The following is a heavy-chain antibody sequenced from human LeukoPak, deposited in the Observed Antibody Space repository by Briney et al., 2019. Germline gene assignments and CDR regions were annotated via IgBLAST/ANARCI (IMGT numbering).Heavy chain of an antibody. CDR3: AKDSGDYGTPGDY. D-gene: IGHD4-17*01. CDR2: ISYDGSNK. J-gene: IGHJ4*02. Sequence: PGRSMRLSCAASGFTCSSYGMHWVRQAPGKGLEWVAVISYDGSNKYYADSAKGRFTISRDNSKNTLYLQMNSLRAEDTAVYYCAKDSGDYGTPGDYWGQGTLVTVSS. V-gene: IGHV3-30*18. CDR1: GFTCSSYG.